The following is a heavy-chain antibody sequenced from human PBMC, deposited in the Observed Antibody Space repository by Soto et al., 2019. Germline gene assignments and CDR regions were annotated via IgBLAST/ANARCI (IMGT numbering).Heavy chain of an antibody. CDR3: ARGLITGSHYSGGRYYFDS. J-gene: IGHJ4*02. V-gene: IGHV4-59*12. D-gene: IGHD1-26*01. CDR1: CVSISSYC. Sequence: SGTLSLTCTVYCVSISSYCWSWIRQTPGKGLEWIGYIFYFGSTNYNPSLKSRVTLSIDTSNSQFSVELSSVTAADTAVYYCARGLITGSHYSGGRYYFDSWGQGTQVTV. CDR2: IFYFGST.